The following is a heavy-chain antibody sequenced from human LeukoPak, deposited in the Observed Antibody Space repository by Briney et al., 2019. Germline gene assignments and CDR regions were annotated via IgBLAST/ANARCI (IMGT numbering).Heavy chain of an antibody. CDR2: INPSGGST. Sequence: ASVKVSCKASGYTFTSYYMHWERQAPGQGLEWMGIINPSGGSTSYAQKFQGRVTMTRDTSTSTVYMELSSLRSEDTAAYYCARLATDYYFDYWGQGTLVTVSS. V-gene: IGHV1-46*01. CDR1: GYTFTSYY. D-gene: IGHD1-14*01. CDR3: ARLATDYYFDY. J-gene: IGHJ4*02.